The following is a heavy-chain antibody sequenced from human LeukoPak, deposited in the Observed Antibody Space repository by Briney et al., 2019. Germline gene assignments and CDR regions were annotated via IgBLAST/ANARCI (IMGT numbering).Heavy chain of an antibody. CDR3: ARESDNIFRSMDV. J-gene: IGHJ6*02. CDR1: GGSISSSY. Sequence: PSETLSLTCAVSGGSISSSYWSWVRQTPGKGLEWIGNIYYSGNTNYNPSLKSRVTISVDTSKNHFSLRLSSVTAADTAVYYCARESDNIFRSMDVWGQGTTVTVSS. CDR2: IYYSGNT. V-gene: IGHV4-59*01. D-gene: IGHD3-9*01.